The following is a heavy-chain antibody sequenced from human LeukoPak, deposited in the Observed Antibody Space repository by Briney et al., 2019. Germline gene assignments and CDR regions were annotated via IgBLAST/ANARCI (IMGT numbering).Heavy chain of an antibody. CDR1: GLTFSRYN. D-gene: IGHD5-12*01. Sequence: GSLRLSCAASGLTFSRYNMNWVRQAPGEGLEWVSSIGTSSNNIYYTDSVKGRFTISRDNAKNSLYLQVDSLRAEDTAVYYCARSEGYHGYWGQGTLVTVSS. V-gene: IGHV3-21*01. CDR2: IGTSSNNI. CDR3: ARSEGYHGY. J-gene: IGHJ4*02.